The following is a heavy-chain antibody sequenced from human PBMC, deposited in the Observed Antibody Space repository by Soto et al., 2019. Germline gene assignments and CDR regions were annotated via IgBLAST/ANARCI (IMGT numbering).Heavy chain of an antibody. V-gene: IGHV4-31*03. CDR3: ARGIAAAGTRYFDL. J-gene: IGHJ2*01. CDR2: IYYSGST. CDR1: GGSISSGGYY. Sequence: SETLSLTCTVSGGSISSGGYYWSWIRQHPGKGLEWIGYIYYSGSTYYNPSLKSRVTISVDTSKNQFSLKLSSVTAADTAVYYCARGIAAAGTRYFDLWGRGTLVTVSS. D-gene: IGHD6-13*01.